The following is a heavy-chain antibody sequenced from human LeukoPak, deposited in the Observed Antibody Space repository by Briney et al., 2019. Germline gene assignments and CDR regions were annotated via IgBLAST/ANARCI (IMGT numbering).Heavy chain of an antibody. Sequence: PSETLSLTCTVSGGSISGSSYYWGWIRQPPGKGLEWIGSIYYSGSTYYNPSLKSRVTISVDTSKNQFSLKLSSVTAADTAVYYCARASGRYYYYYGMDVWGQGTTVTVSS. V-gene: IGHV4-39*01. CDR2: IYYSGST. CDR3: ARASGRYYYYYGMDV. CDR1: GGSISGSSYY. J-gene: IGHJ6*02.